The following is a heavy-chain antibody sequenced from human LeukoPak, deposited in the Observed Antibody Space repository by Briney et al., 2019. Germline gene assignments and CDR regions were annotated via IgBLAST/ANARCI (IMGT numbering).Heavy chain of an antibody. Sequence: ASVKVSCKASGYIFTSYAMNWVRQAPGQGLEWMGWINTNTGNPTYAQGFTGRFVFSLDTSVSTAYLQISSLKAEDTAVYYCARDLRSSGWYPHYYYGMDVWGQGTTVTVSS. CDR3: ARDLRSSGWYPHYYYGMDV. CDR1: GYIFTSYA. V-gene: IGHV7-4-1*02. J-gene: IGHJ6*02. CDR2: INTNTGNP. D-gene: IGHD6-19*01.